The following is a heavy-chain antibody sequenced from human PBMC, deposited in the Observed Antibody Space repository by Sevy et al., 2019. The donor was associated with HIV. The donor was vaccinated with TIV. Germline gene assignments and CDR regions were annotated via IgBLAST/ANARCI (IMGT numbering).Heavy chain of an antibody. D-gene: IGHD1-26*01. CDR2: TYYNGHI. Sequence: SETLSLPCTVSGGSITSLYWNWIRQPPGKALESIAYTYYNGHINYNPSLKSRVTLSLDTSKNQFSLRLSSVTAADTAMYNCAGESPWGRGYSWCQGTLVTFSS. CDR3: AGESPWGRGYS. CDR1: GGSITSLY. V-gene: IGHV4-59*08. J-gene: IGHJ4*02.